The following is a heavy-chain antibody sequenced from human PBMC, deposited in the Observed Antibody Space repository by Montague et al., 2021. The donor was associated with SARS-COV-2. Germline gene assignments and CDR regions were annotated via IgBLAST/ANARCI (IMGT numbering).Heavy chain of an antibody. V-gene: IGHV3-30-3*01. Sequence: SLRLSCSASGFTFSSYAMHWVRQAPGKGLEWAAVISYDGSNKYYXDSVKGRFTISRDNSKNTLYLQMNSLRAEDTAVYYCARPSSGSYYHVFDIWGQGTMVTVSS. CDR1: GFTFSSYA. D-gene: IGHD1-26*01. CDR3: ARPSSGSYYHVFDI. J-gene: IGHJ3*02. CDR2: ISYDGSNK.